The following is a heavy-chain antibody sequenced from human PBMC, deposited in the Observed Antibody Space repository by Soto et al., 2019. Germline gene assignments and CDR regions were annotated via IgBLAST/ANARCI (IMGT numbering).Heavy chain of an antibody. V-gene: IGHV4-30-4*01. D-gene: IGHD3-22*01. J-gene: IGHJ4*02. CDR1: GGSISSGDYY. CDR3: AREGNSYYSFYDY. Sequence: PSETLSLTCTVSGGSISSGDYYWSWSRQPPGKGLEWIGYIYYSGSTYYNPSLKSRVTISVDTSKNQFSLKLSSVTAADTAVYYCAREGNSYYSFYDYWGQGTLVTVSS. CDR2: IYYSGST.